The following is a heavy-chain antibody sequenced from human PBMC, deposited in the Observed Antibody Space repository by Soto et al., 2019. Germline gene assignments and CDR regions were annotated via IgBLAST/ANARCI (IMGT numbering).Heavy chain of an antibody. CDR2: IRGSGDGT. CDR3: ASAPHGDYIGAFDF. Sequence: EVQVLESGGGSIQPGGSLSLSCTTSKFIFSTYAMTWVRQAPGEGLEWVSSIRGSGDGTSYADSVRGRFTISRDNSKNTLYLQMKRLRVEDTDVYYCASAPHGDYIGAFDFWGQGMLVTVSS. D-gene: IGHD4-17*01. V-gene: IGHV3-23*01. J-gene: IGHJ3*01. CDR1: KFIFSTYA.